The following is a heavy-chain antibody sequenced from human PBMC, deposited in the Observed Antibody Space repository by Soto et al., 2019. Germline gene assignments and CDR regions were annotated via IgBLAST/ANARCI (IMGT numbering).Heavy chain of an antibody. D-gene: IGHD3-3*01. CDR2: ISSSSSYI. J-gene: IGHJ6*02. Sequence: GGSLRLSCAASGFTFSSYSMNWVRQAPGKGLEWVSSISSSSSYIYYADSVKGRFTISRDNAKNSLYLQMNSLRAEDTAVYYCARDLFITSPTGGMDVWGQGTTVTVSS. V-gene: IGHV3-21*01. CDR1: GFTFSSYS. CDR3: ARDLFITSPTGGMDV.